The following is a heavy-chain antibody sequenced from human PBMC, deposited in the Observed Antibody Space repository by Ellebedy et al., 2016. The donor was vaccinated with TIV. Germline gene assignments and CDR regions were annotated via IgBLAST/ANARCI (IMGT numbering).Heavy chain of an antibody. CDR1: GFTVSSNY. CDR2: IYSGGDT. Sequence: GESLKISCAASGFTVSSNYMSWVRQAPGKGLEWVSVIYSGGDTYYADSVKGRFTISRDNSKHTLYLQMSSLRAEDTAMYYCVKAWGDWGQGALVTVSS. D-gene: IGHD3-16*01. J-gene: IGHJ4*02. V-gene: IGHV3-66*01. CDR3: VKAWGD.